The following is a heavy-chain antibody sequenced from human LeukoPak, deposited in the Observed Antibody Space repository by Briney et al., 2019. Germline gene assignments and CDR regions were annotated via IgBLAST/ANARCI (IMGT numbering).Heavy chain of an antibody. Sequence: SETLSLTCTVSGGSISSSSYYWGWIRQPPGKGLEWIGSIYYSGSNYYNPSLKSRVTISVDTSKNQFSLKLSSVTAADTAVYYCARHEGGTCSGGSCCGLDRTDNWFDPWGQGTLVTVSS. CDR2: IYYSGSN. CDR1: GGSISSSSYY. D-gene: IGHD2-15*01. CDR3: ARHEGGTCSGGSCCGLDRTDNWFDP. J-gene: IGHJ5*02. V-gene: IGHV4-39*01.